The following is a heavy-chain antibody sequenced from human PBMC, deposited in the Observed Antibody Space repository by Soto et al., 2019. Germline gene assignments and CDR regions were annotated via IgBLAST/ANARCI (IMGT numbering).Heavy chain of an antibody. D-gene: IGHD2-2*01. V-gene: IGHV4-61*08. CDR3: ARISVVPYMTYCFDS. Sequence: SKNLYITCTVYGDSVNSGDYYWSWIRQPPGKGLEWIGYIYYSGNTNYSPSLKSRVAISLDTSHNQFSLKLSSVTAADTAVYFCARISVVPYMTYCFDSSCPGILVTV. J-gene: IGHJ5*01. CDR1: GDSVNSGDYY. CDR2: IYYSGNT.